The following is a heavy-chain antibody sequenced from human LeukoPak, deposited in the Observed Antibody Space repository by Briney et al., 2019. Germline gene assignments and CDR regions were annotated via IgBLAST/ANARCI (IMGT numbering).Heavy chain of an antibody. Sequence: SETLSLTCTVSGGSISSSSYYWGWIRQPPGKGLEWIGSMYYSGSSYYNPSLKSRVTISVDTSKNQFSLKLSSVTAADTAVYYCARQYSGYLRNWFDPWGQGTLVTVSS. CDR2: MYYSGSS. V-gene: IGHV4-39*01. D-gene: IGHD5-12*01. J-gene: IGHJ5*02. CDR1: GGSISSSSYY. CDR3: ARQYSGYLRNWFDP.